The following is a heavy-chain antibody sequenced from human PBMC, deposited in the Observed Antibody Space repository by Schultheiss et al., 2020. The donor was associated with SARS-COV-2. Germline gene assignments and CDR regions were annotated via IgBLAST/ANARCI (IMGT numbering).Heavy chain of an antibody. Sequence: GGSLRLSCAASGFTFSDYYMSWIRQAPGKGLEWVSYISSSSSTIYYADSVKGRFTISRDNAKNSLYLQMNSLRAEDTAVYYCARDQWELLGVYYYYGMDVWGQGTTVTVSS. CDR3: ARDQWELLGVYYYYGMDV. CDR1: GFTFSDYY. CDR2: ISSSSSTI. V-gene: IGHV3-11*01. D-gene: IGHD1-26*01. J-gene: IGHJ6*02.